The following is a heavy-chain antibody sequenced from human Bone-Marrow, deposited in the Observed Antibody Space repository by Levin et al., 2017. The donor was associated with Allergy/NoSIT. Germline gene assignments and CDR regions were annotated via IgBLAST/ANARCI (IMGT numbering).Heavy chain of an antibody. CDR2: ISGSGDRT. V-gene: IGHV3-23*01. CDR3: AKDQQGWMADYFDY. D-gene: IGHD5-12*01. CDR1: GFTFSSYA. Sequence: GESLKISCAASGFTFSSYAMTWVRQAPGKGLEWVSSISGSGDRTYYADSVKGRFTIFRDESKNTLYLQMSSLRAEDTAVYYCAKDQQGWMADYFDYWGQGTLVAVSS. J-gene: IGHJ4*02.